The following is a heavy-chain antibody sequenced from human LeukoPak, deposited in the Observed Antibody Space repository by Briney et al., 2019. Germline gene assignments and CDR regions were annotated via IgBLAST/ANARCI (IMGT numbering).Heavy chain of an antibody. J-gene: IGHJ6*02. CDR2: IWYDGSNK. CDR1: GFTFNSNG. Sequence: GGSLRLSCAASGFTFNSNGMHWVRQAPGKGLEGVALIWYDGSNKYYADSVKGRFTISRDNSKNTLYLEMNSLRAEDTAVYYRARDRGGYRPRGMDVWGQGTTVTVSS. V-gene: IGHV3-30*02. D-gene: IGHD5-24*01. CDR3: ARDRGGYRPRGMDV.